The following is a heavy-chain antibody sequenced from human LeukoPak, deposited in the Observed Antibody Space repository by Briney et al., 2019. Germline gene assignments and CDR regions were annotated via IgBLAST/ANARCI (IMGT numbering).Heavy chain of an antibody. CDR2: ISGSGGST. Sequence: GGSLRLSCAGSGFTFSSYAMNWVRQAPGKGLEWVSGISGSGGSTYYADSMKGRFTISRDNSKNTLYLQMNSLRAEDTAMYYCARDQGAMFPYFYYNYGMDVWGQGTTVTVSS. D-gene: IGHD3-10*02. J-gene: IGHJ6*02. CDR1: GFTFSSYA. CDR3: ARDQGAMFPYFYYNYGMDV. V-gene: IGHV3-23*01.